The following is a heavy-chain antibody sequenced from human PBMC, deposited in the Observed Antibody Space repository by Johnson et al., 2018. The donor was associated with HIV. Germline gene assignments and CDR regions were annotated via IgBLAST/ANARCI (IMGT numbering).Heavy chain of an antibody. CDR1: GFTFSSNW. CDR3: TTDLVPAAKEPVVVGGAFDI. Sequence: VQLVESGGGLVQPGGSLRLSCAASGFTFSSNWMNWVRQAPGKGLEWVGRIKSKTDGGTIEYAAPVKGRFTISRDDSRDTLYLQMNSLKTEDTAVYYCTTDLVPAAKEPVVVGGAFDIWGQGTMVTVSS. J-gene: IGHJ3*02. V-gene: IGHV3-15*01. CDR2: IKSKTDGGTI. D-gene: IGHD2-2*01.